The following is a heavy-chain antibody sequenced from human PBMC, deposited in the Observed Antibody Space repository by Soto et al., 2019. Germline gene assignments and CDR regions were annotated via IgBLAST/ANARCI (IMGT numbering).Heavy chain of an antibody. CDR1: GFTFSSYS. CDR2: ISSSSSYI. V-gene: IGHV3-21*01. Sequence: PVGSLRLSCAAAGFTFSSYSMNWVRQAPGKGLEWVSSISSSSSYIYYADSVKGRFTISRDNAKNSLYLQMNSLRAEDTAVYYCARDGNMINYYYYYGMDVWGQGTTVTVSS. D-gene: IGHD3-16*01. CDR3: ARDGNMINYYYYYGMDV. J-gene: IGHJ6*02.